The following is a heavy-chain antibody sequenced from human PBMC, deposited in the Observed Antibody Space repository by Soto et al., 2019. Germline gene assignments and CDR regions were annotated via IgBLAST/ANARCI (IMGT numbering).Heavy chain of an antibody. J-gene: IGHJ6*02. Sequence: GGSLRLSCSLSGFTFSDYYMSWIRQAPGKGLEWISYITSSGTYTMYADSVKGRFTISRDNARNSLYLQMNNLRADDTAVYYSGIYKHKVNGRDVGGQGTTVTVPS. CDR2: ITSSGTYT. D-gene: IGHD3-3*02. CDR1: GFTFSDYY. CDR3: GIYKHKVNGRDV. V-gene: IGHV3-11*03.